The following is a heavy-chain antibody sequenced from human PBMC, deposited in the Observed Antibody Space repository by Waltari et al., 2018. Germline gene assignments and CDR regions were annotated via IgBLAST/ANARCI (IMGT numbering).Heavy chain of an antibody. CDR3: ARERYNWNDGGEIDY. CDR2: IYHSGST. D-gene: IGHD1-20*01. CDR1: GYSISSGYY. V-gene: IGHV4-38-2*02. J-gene: IGHJ4*02. Sequence: QVQLQESGPGLVKPSETLSLTCAVSGYSISSGYYWGWIRQPPGKGLEWIGSIYHSGSTYYNPSLKSRVTISVDTSKNQFSLKLSSVTAADTAVYYCARERYNWNDGGEIDYWGQGTLVTVSS.